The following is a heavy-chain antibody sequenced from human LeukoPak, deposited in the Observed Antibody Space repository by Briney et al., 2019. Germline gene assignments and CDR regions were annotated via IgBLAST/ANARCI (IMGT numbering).Heavy chain of an antibody. J-gene: IGHJ4*02. V-gene: IGHV3-23*01. CDR2: ISGSGGST. CDR1: GFTFSSYA. CDR3: AKSLWSREGYYFDY. D-gene: IGHD5-18*01. Sequence: TGGSLRLSCAASGFTFSSYAMSWVRQAPGKGLEWVSAISGSGGSTYYADPVKGRFTISRDNSKNTLYLQMNSLRAEDTAVYYCAKSLWSREGYYFDYWGQGTLVTVSS.